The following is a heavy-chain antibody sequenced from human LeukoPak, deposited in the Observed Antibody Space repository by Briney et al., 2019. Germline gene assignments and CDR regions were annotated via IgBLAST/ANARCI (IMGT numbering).Heavy chain of an antibody. D-gene: IGHD6-19*01. V-gene: IGHV4-39*02. CDR3: ARLVAVAGVFDY. CDR1: GGSISSSNYY. Sequence: PSETLSFTCTVSGGSISSSNYYWGWIRQPPGKGLEWIGNIYYSGSTYYNPSLKSRVTISVDTSKNHFSLKLSSVTAADTAVYYCARLVAVAGVFDYWGQGTLVTVSS. J-gene: IGHJ4*02. CDR2: IYYSGST.